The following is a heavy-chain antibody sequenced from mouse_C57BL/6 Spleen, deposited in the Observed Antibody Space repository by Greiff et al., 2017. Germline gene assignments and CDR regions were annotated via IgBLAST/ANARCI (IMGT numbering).Heavy chain of an antibody. J-gene: IGHJ2*01. CDR3: ARAYYDYDGTYYFDC. CDR2: IRNKANGYTT. Sequence: EVQRVESGGGLVQPGGSLSLSCAASGFTFTDYYMSWVRQPPGKALEWLGFIRNKANGYTTEYSASVMGRFTISRDNSQSILYLQMNALRAEDSATYYCARAYYDYDGTYYFDCWGQGTTLTVAS. D-gene: IGHD2-4*01. V-gene: IGHV7-3*01. CDR1: GFTFTDYY.